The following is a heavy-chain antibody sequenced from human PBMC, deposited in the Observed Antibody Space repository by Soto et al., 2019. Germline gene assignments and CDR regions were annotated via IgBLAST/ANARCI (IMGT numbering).Heavy chain of an antibody. CDR2: IQSGGPT. CDR3: ARDDVLCDGGRCYGVPLDF. Sequence: GGSLRLSCAASGLTVSSKYMSWVRQAPGKGLEWVSLIQSGGPTYYADSVKGRFTISRDTSENTVHLQMDSLRAEDTAVYYCARDDVLCDGGRCYGVPLDFWGKGTTVTVSS. V-gene: IGHV3-66*01. CDR1: GLTVSSKY. J-gene: IGHJ6*04. D-gene: IGHD2-15*01.